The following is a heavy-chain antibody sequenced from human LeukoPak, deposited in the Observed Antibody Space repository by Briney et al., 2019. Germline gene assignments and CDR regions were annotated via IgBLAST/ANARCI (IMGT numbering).Heavy chain of an antibody. D-gene: IGHD3-10*01. J-gene: IGHJ4*02. Sequence: GSLRLSCAASGFTFSSYAMSWVRQPPGKGLEWIGEIYHSGSTNYNPSLKSRVTISVDKSKNQFSLKLSSVTAADTAVYYCARDHGRYGSGTPDYWGQGTLVTVSS. CDR1: GFTFSSYAM. V-gene: IGHV4-4*02. CDR2: IYHSGST. CDR3: ARDHGRYGSGTPDY.